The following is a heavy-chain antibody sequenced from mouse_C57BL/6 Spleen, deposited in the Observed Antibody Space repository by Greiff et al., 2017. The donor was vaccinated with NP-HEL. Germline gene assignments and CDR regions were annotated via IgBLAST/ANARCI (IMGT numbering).Heavy chain of an antibody. CDR3: VGGGSPYEYFDV. J-gene: IGHJ1*03. CDR2: IHPNSGST. Sequence: VQLQQPGAELVKPGASVKLSCKASGYTFTSYWMHWVKQRPGQGLEWIGMIHPNSGSTNYNEKFKSKATLTVDKYSSTAYMPLSSLTSEASAVEFYVGGGSPYEYFDVWGTGTTVTVSS. V-gene: IGHV1-64*01. CDR1: GYTFTSYW. D-gene: IGHD5-1*01.